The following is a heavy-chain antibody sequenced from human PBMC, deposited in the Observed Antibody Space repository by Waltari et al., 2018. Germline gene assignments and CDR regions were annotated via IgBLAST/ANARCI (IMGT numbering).Heavy chain of an antibody. D-gene: IGHD2-15*01. J-gene: IGHJ6*02. CDR2: INHSGKT. CDR3: GGLGNGTGPGGNCYSVASFALDV. V-gene: IGHV4-34*02. CDR1: GGSLSGYY. Sequence: QVQLQQWGAGVLQPSETLSLTCAVYGGSLSGYYWGWIRQAPGKGLEWIGEINHSGKTKQGPSLGSRVTLLVACSRGHFSRTPNSVTAADTAVYYCGGLGNGTGPGGNCYSVASFALDVWAQGTTVTVSS.